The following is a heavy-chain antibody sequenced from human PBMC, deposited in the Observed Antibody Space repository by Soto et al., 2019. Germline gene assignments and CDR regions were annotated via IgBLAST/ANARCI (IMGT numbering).Heavy chain of an antibody. Sequence: GGSLRLYCAASGFTYSSYAMSWVRQAPGKGLEWVSAISGSGGSTYYADSVKGRFTISRDNSKNTLYLQMNSLRAEDTAVYYCAAGGGDNPRYYYYYGMDVWGQGNTVTVSS. CDR1: GFTYSSYA. D-gene: IGHD2-21*02. J-gene: IGHJ6*02. CDR2: ISGSGGST. V-gene: IGHV3-23*01. CDR3: AAGGGDNPRYYYYYGMDV.